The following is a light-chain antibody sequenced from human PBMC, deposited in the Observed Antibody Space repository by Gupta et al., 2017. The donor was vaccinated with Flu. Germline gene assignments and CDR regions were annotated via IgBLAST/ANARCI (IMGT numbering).Light chain of an antibody. CDR3: AAGDDSLNALSADVSLTGLWV. CDR2: NDN. CDR1: SNIGINV. J-gene: IGLJ3*02. V-gene: IGLV1-44*01. Sequence: SNIGINVVSWDQPLPGTAPRRLIYNDNQRPSGVPDRFSGSKSGTSASLAIGGLQSEDEADYYCAAGDDSLNALSADVSLTGLWVFGGGTKLSVL.